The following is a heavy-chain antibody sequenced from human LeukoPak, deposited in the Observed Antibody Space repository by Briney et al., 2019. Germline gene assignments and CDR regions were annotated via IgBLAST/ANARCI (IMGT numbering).Heavy chain of an antibody. CDR3: ASGSSGYDP. J-gene: IGHJ5*02. CDR1: GGSISNYY. CDR2: IYSSGTT. D-gene: IGHD5-12*01. V-gene: IGHV4-4*07. Sequence: NPSETLSLTCTVSGGSISNYYWSWIRQPAGKGLEWIGRIYSSGTTIYNPSLKSRVTMSVDTSKNQFSLKLSSATAADTAVYFCASGSSGYDPWGQGTLVTVSS.